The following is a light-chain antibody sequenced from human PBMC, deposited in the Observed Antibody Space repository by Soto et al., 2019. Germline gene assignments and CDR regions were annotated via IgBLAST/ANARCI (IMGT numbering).Light chain of an antibody. CDR1: SSDVGAYNY. Sequence: QSVLTQPASVSGFPGQSITISCTGTSSDVGAYNYVSWYQQHPGKAPKLIIFDVNHRPSGISNRFSGSKSGNTASLTVSGLQAEDEADYYCSSFTDMNTQVFGGGTQLTVL. CDR2: DVN. J-gene: IGLJ7*01. V-gene: IGLV2-14*03. CDR3: SSFTDMNTQV.